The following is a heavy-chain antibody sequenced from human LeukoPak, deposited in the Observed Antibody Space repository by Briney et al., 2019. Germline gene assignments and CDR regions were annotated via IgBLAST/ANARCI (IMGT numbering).Heavy chain of an antibody. Sequence: GASVKVSCKASGYTFTSYGISWVRQAPGQGLEWMGWISAYNGNTNYAQKLQGRVTMTRDTSTSTVYMELSSLRSEDTAVYYCARTLNQRLGFDYWGQGTLVTVSS. CDR2: ISAYNGNT. CDR1: GYTFTSYG. J-gene: IGHJ4*02. V-gene: IGHV1-18*01. D-gene: IGHD3-16*01. CDR3: ARTLNQRLGFDY.